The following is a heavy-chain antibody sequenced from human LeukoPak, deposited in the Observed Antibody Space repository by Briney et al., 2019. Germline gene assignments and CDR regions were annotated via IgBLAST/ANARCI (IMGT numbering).Heavy chain of an antibody. J-gene: IGHJ4*02. V-gene: IGHV3-9*01. CDR2: ISWNSGSI. Sequence: GGSLRLSCAASGFTLDDYAMHWVRQAPGKGLEWVSGISWNSGSIGYADSVKGRFTISRDNAKNSLYLQMNSLRAEDTALYYCAKEGGLYFDYWGQGTLVTVSS. CDR3: AKEGGLYFDY. CDR1: GFTLDDYA.